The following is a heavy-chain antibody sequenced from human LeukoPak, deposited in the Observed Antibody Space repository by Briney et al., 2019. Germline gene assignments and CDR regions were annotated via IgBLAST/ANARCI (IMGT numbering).Heavy chain of an antibody. J-gene: IGHJ4*02. CDR2: IKQDGSEK. V-gene: IGHV3-7*03. CDR3: AKDIGPNSNYFDY. Sequence: PGGSLRLSCAASGFTFSSYWMSWVRQAPGKGLEWVANIKQDGSEKYYVDSVKGRFTISRDNAKNSLYLQMNSIRFEDTALYYCAKDIGPNSNYFDYWGQGTVVTVSS. CDR1: GFTFSSYW. D-gene: IGHD6-13*01.